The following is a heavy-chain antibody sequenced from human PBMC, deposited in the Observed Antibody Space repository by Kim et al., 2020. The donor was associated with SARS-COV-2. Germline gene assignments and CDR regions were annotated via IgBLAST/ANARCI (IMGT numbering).Heavy chain of an antibody. D-gene: IGHD3-10*01. V-gene: IGHV4-61*01. CDR3: ARDQLLWFGELLYYGMDV. CDR1: GGSVSSGSYY. J-gene: IGHJ6*02. Sequence: SETLSLTCTVSGGSVSSGSYYWSWIRQPPGKGLEWIGYIYYSGSTNYNPSLKSRVTISVDTSKNQFSLKLSSVTAADTAVYYCARDQLLWFGELLYYGMDVWGQGTTVTVSS. CDR2: IYYSGST.